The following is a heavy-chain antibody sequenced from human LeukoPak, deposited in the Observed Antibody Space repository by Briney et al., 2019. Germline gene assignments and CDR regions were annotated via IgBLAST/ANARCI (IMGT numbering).Heavy chain of an antibody. V-gene: IGHV3-13*01. CDR2: IGTAGDT. CDR3: ARGGYYGSGTGYYYYYMDV. J-gene: IGHJ6*03. Sequence: GGSLRLSCAASGFTFSSYDMHWVRQATGKGLEWVSAIGTAGDTYYPGSVKGRFTISRENAKNSLYLQMNSLRAGDTAVYYCARGGYYGSGTGYYYYYMDVWGKGTTVTISS. D-gene: IGHD3-10*01. CDR1: GFTFSSYD.